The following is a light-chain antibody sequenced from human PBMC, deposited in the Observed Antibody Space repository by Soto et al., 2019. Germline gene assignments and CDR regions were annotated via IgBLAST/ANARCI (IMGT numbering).Light chain of an antibody. J-gene: IGLJ1*01. CDR1: SSKIGADYD. CDR3: QSYDSSLSGFYV. Sequence: QSVLAQPPSVSGAPGQRVTISCPGSSSKIGADYDVHWYQQVPGAAPNLLIYGNNNRPSGVPDRFSGSKSGTSASLAITGLQAEDEADYYCQSYDSSLSGFYVFGTGTKVTVL. V-gene: IGLV1-40*01. CDR2: GNN.